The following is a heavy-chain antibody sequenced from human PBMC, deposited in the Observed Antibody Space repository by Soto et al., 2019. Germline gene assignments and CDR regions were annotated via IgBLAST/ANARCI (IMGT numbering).Heavy chain of an antibody. J-gene: IGHJ6*02. Sequence: NPSETLSLTCAVSGYSISTGYYWSWLRQPPGKGLEWIGEINHSGSTNYNPSLKSRVTISVDTSKNHFSLKLRSVTAADTAVYFCASLTVTTHFYYDLDVWGQGTTVTVS. CDR3: ASLTVTTHFYYDLDV. D-gene: IGHD4-17*01. CDR2: INHSGST. CDR1: GYSISTGYY. V-gene: IGHV4-34*01.